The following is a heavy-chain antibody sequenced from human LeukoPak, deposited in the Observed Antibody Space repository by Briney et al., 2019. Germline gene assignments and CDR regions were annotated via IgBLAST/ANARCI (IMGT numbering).Heavy chain of an antibody. J-gene: IGHJ6*02. CDR3: ARDSPSYGMDV. CDR1: GGSISSGGYY. V-gene: IGHV4-31*03. Sequence: SETLSLTCTVSGGSISSGGYYWSWIRQHPGKGLEWIGYIYYSGSTYYNPSLKSRVTISVDTSKSQFSLKLSSVTAADTAVYYCARDSPSYGMDVWGQGTTVTVSS. CDR2: IYYSGST.